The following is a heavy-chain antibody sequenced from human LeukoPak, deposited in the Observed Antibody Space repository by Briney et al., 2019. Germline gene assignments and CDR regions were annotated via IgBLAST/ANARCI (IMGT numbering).Heavy chain of an antibody. D-gene: IGHD6-19*01. J-gene: IGHJ4*02. Sequence: GGSLRLSCAASGFTFSSYAMSWVRQAPGKGMEWVSAISGSADSTYYADSVKGRFTISRDNSKNTLYLQMNSLRAEDTAVYYCAKDKLGGSSGRLFDYWGQGTLVTVSS. V-gene: IGHV3-23*01. CDR2: ISGSADST. CDR3: AKDKLGGSSGRLFDY. CDR1: GFTFSSYA.